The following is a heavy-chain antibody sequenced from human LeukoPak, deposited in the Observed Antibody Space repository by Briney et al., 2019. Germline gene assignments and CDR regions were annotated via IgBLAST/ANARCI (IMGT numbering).Heavy chain of an antibody. J-gene: IGHJ4*02. Sequence: GASVKVSCKASGYTFTSYAMHWVRQAPGQRLECMGWISGYNGNTNYAQKFQGRVTMTTDTSPNTAYMELRSLRSDDTAIYYCARIASGLDYWGQGTLVTVSS. CDR1: GYTFTSYA. CDR2: ISGYNGNT. V-gene: IGHV1-3*01. D-gene: IGHD2-21*01. CDR3: ARIASGLDY.